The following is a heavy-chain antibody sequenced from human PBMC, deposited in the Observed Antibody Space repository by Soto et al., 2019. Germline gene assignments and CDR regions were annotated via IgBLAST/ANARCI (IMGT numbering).Heavy chain of an antibody. Sequence: GSLRLSCAASGFTFSSYWMHWVRQDPGKGLLWVSRINSDGSSTTYADSVKGRFTISRDNAKDTLYLQMNSLTAEDTAVYICARTPVTYYFDSWGQGTLVTVSS. J-gene: IGHJ4*02. CDR1: GFTFSSYW. D-gene: IGHD4-17*01. CDR3: ARTPVTYYFDS. CDR2: INSDGSST. V-gene: IGHV3-74*01.